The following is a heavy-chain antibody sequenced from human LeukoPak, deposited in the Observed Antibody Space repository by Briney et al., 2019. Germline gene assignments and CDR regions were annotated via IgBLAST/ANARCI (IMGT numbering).Heavy chain of an antibody. CDR3: TTGTTGVPEGALSHCGGDCYDNFDY. CDR1: GFTFSNAW. J-gene: IGHJ4*02. D-gene: IGHD2-21*02. CDR2: IKSKTDGGTT. Sequence: GGSLRLSCAASGFTFSNAWMSWVRQAPGKGLEWVGRIKSKTDGGTTDYAAPVKGRFTISRDDSKNTLYLQMNSLKTEDTAVYYCTTGTTGVPEGALSHCGGDCYDNFDYWGQGTLVTVSS. V-gene: IGHV3-15*01.